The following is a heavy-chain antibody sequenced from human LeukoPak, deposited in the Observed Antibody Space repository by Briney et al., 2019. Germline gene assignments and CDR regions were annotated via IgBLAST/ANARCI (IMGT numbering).Heavy chain of an antibody. V-gene: IGHV4-34*01. CDR3: ARRYQLRRIYYYYYMDV. Sequence: PSETLSLTCAVYGGSFSGYYWRWIRQPPGKGLEWIGEINHSGSTNYNPSLKRRVTISVDTSKNQFSLKLSSVNAADPALFYCARRYQLRRIYYYYYMDVWGKGTTVTVSS. D-gene: IGHD2-2*01. CDR2: INHSGST. J-gene: IGHJ6*03. CDR1: GGSFSGYY.